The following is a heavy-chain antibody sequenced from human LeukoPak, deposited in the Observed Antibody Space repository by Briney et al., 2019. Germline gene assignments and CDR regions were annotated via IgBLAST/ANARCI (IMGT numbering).Heavy chain of an antibody. V-gene: IGHV4-59*01. D-gene: IGHD6-13*01. CDR2: IYYSGST. CDR1: GGSISSYY. J-gene: IGHJ5*02. CDR3: ARERVSIWSSSWSAFDWFDP. Sequence: SETLSLTCTVSGGSISSYYWSWIRQPPGKGLEWIGYIYYSGSTSYSGNTNYNPSLKSRVTILVDTSKNQFSLKLSSVTAADTAVYYCARERVSIWSSSWSAFDWFDPWGQGILVTVSS.